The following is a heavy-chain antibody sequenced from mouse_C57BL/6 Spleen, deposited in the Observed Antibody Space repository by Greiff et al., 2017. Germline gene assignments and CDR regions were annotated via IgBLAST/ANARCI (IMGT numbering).Heavy chain of an antibody. CDR1: GFTFSSYA. J-gene: IGHJ1*03. CDR2: ISDGGSYT. V-gene: IGHV5-4*01. CDR3: ARANYYGSSYGYFDV. Sequence: EVHLVESGGGLVKPGGSLKLSCAASGFTFSSYAMSWVRQTPEKRLEWVATISDGGSYTYYPDNVKGRFTISRDNAKNNLYLQMSHLKSEDTAMYYCARANYYGSSYGYFDVWGTGTTVTVSS. D-gene: IGHD1-1*01.